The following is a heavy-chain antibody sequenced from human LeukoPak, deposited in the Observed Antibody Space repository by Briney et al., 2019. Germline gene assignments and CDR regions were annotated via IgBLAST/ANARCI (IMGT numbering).Heavy chain of an antibody. CDR2: ISAYNGNT. Sequence: ASVKVSCKASGYTFTSYGISWVRQAPGQGLEWMGWISAYNGNTNYAQKFQGRVTITADKSTSTAYMELSSLRSEDTAVYYCARDYSLGIAVATSDYWGQGTLVTVSS. V-gene: IGHV1-18*01. J-gene: IGHJ4*02. CDR1: GYTFTSYG. CDR3: ARDYSLGIAVATSDY. D-gene: IGHD6-19*01.